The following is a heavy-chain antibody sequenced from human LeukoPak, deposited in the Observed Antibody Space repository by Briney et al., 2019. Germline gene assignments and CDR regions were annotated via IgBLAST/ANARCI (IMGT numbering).Heavy chain of an antibody. D-gene: IGHD1-26*01. CDR3: ARDGGATTPPSLPNWFDP. CDR2: IIPIFGTA. V-gene: IGHV1-69*13. Sequence: SVEVSCKASGGTFSSYAISWVRQAPGQGLEWMGGIIPIFGTANYAQKFQGRVTITADESTSTAYMELSSLRSEDTAVYYCARDGGATTPPSLPNWFDPWGQGTLVTVSS. J-gene: IGHJ5*02. CDR1: GGTFSSYA.